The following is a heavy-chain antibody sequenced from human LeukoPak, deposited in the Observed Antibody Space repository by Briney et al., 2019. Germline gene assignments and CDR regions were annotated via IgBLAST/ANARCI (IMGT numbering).Heavy chain of an antibody. CDR2: INPNSGGT. CDR3: ARVIRELELRGGPNWFDP. V-gene: IGHV1-2*06. J-gene: IGHJ5*02. D-gene: IGHD1-7*01. Sequence: ASVKVSCKASGYTFTGYYMHWVRQAPGQGLEWMGRINPNSGGTNYAQKFQGRVTMTRDTSISTAYMELSRLRSDDTAVYYCARVIRELELRGGPNWFDPWGQGTPVTVSS. CDR1: GYTFTGYY.